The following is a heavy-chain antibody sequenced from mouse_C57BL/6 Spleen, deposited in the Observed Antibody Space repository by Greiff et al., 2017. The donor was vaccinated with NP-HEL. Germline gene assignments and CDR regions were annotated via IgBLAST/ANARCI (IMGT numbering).Heavy chain of an antibody. CDR1: GYTFTSYG. CDR2: IYPRSGNT. V-gene: IGHV1-81*01. Sequence: QVQLKESGAELARPGASVKLSCKASGYTFTSYGISWVKQRTGQGLEWIGEIYPRSGNTYYNEKFKGKATLTADKSSSTAYMELRSLTSEDSAVYFCARDDYYGSTLYYAMDYWGQGTSVTVSS. J-gene: IGHJ4*01. CDR3: ARDDYYGSTLYYAMDY. D-gene: IGHD1-1*01.